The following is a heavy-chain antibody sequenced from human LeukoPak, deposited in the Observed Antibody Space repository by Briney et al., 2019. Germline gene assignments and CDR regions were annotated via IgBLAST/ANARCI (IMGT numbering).Heavy chain of an antibody. V-gene: IGHV3-21*01. D-gene: IGHD3-22*01. CDR2: ISSSSSYI. CDR3: ARDRDITMMGTDY. J-gene: IGHJ4*02. CDR1: GFTFSSYS. Sequence: SGGSLRLSCAASGFTFSSYSMNWVRQAPGKGLEWVSSISSSSSYIYYADSVKGRFTISRDNAKNSLYLQMNSLRAEDTAVYYCARDRDITMMGTDYWGQGTLVTVSS.